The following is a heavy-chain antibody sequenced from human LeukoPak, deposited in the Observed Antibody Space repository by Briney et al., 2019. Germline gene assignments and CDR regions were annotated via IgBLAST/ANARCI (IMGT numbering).Heavy chain of an antibody. CDR1: GYIFTSYN. J-gene: IGHJ4*02. CDR2: INPSGGST. CDR3: ARFAVHRRIAVAGQFGLDY. V-gene: IGHV1-46*01. D-gene: IGHD6-19*01. Sequence: ASVKVSCKASGYIFTSYNIYWVRQAPGQGLEWMGIINPSGGSTNYAQKFQGRVTMSRDTSTSTVYMELSSLRSEDTAVYYCARFAVHRRIAVAGQFGLDYWGQGTLVTVSS.